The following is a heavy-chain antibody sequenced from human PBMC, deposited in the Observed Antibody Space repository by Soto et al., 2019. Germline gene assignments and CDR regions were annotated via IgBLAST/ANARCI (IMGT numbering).Heavy chain of an antibody. CDR3: TKARLWGGDGYNSYYYNAMDV. CDR2: ISWNSGRI. CDR1: GFTFDDYA. Sequence: EMQLVESGGGLVQPGMSLRLSCAASGFTFDDYAMYWVRQVPGKGLEWVSGISWNSGRIGYADSVKGRFTISRDNAKNSRYLKMNSLRPEDTALYYCTKARLWGGDGYNSYYYNAMDVWGQGTTVTVSS. V-gene: IGHV3-9*01. D-gene: IGHD3-16*01. J-gene: IGHJ6*02.